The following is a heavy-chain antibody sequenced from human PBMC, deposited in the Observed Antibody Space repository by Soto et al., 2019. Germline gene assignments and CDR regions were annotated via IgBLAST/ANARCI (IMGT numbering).Heavy chain of an antibody. Sequence: SETLALTCAVYGGSFSGYYWTWIRQPPGKGLEWIGEINHSGSTNYNPSLKSRVTISVDTSNNQFSLKLSYVTAADTAVYYCERGRTAVDDSGTYYCSGMDFWGKGTMVTVSS. CDR3: ERGRTAVDDSGTYYCSGMDF. D-gene: IGHD3-10*01. CDR1: GGSFSGYY. CDR2: INHSGST. J-gene: IGHJ6*04. V-gene: IGHV4-34*01.